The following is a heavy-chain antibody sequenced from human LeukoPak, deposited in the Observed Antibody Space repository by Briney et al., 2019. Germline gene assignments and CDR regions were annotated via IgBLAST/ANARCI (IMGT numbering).Heavy chain of an antibody. CDR3: TREPGYGDFDY. D-gene: IGHD4-17*01. Sequence: ASVKVSCKASGYTFTSHYIHWVRQPPAQGLVWMGISNPTCGSTRYAQRFQGSVTMTSDTSTSTVYLELSSLSSDDTAVYYCTREPGYGDFDYWGQGTLVTVSS. CDR1: GYTFTSHY. J-gene: IGHJ4*02. V-gene: IGHV1-46*01. CDR2: SNPTCGST.